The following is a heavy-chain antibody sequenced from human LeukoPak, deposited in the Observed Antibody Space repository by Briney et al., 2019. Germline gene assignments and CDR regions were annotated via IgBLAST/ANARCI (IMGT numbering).Heavy chain of an antibody. V-gene: IGHV3-21*01. J-gene: IGHJ4*02. CDR2: ISSGSSDK. Sequence: KSGGSLRLSCAASGFTFSSYSMNWVRQAPGKGLEWVSFISSGSSDKYYADSQKGRFTISRDNAKNSLYLQMNSLRAEDTAVYYCAKLTYYYDSSGYFDYWGQGTLVTVSS. CDR1: GFTFSSYS. CDR3: AKLTYYYDSSGYFDY. D-gene: IGHD3-22*01.